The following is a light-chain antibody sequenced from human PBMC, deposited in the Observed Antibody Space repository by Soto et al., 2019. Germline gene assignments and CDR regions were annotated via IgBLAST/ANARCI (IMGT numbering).Light chain of an antibody. V-gene: IGKV3-11*01. CDR2: DAS. Sequence: EILLTQSPATLSLSPGERATLSCRASQSVSSHLAWYQQKPGQAPRLLIYDASNRATGIPARLSGSGSGTDFTLTISSLEPEYFAVYYCQQRSDWPRTFGLGTKVEIK. CDR1: QSVSSH. CDR3: QQRSDWPRT. J-gene: IGKJ1*01.